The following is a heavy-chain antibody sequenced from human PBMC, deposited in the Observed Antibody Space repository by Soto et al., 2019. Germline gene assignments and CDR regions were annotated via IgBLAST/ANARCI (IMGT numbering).Heavy chain of an antibody. CDR2: IKSETDGGTT. CDR3: TTGFYDYGSGSYAF. D-gene: IGHD3-10*01. Sequence: EVQLVESGGGLVKPGGSLRLSCAASGFTFSNAWMSWVRQAPGKGLEWVGRIKSETDGGTTDYAAPVKGSFTISSDDSKITLYLQMNSLKTEDTSVYYCTTGFYDYGSGSYAFWGQGTLVTVSS. J-gene: IGHJ4*02. CDR1: GFTFSNAW. V-gene: IGHV3-15*01.